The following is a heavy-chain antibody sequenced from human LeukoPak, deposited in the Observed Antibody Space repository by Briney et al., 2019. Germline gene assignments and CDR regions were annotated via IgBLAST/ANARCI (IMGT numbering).Heavy chain of an antibody. D-gene: IGHD6-13*01. CDR1: GFTFSSYS. CDR3: ARDQTSIAAADSAGYYMDV. Sequence: PGGSLRLSCAASGFTFSSYSMNWVRQAPGKGLEWVSSISSSSSYIYYADSVKGRFTISRDNAKNSLYLQMNSLRAEDTAVYYCARDQTSIAAADSAGYYMDVWGKGTTVTVSS. CDR2: ISSSSSYI. J-gene: IGHJ6*03. V-gene: IGHV3-21*01.